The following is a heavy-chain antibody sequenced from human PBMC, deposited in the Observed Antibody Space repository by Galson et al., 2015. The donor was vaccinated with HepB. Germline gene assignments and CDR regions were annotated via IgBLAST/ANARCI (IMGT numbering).Heavy chain of an antibody. Sequence: SLRLSCAASGFTFSSYAMHWVRQAPGKGLEWVAGISYDGSNKNYADSVKGRFTISRDNSKTMLYLQMHSLRAEDTAVYYCARVSYYYYGIDVWGQGSTFTVTS. CDR2: ISYDGSNK. J-gene: IGHJ6*02. CDR1: GFTFSSYA. V-gene: IGHV3-30-3*01. CDR3: ARVSYYYYGIDV.